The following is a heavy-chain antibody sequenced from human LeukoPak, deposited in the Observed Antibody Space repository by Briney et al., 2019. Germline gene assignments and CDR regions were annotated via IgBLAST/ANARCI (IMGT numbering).Heavy chain of an antibody. Sequence: SETLSLTCTVSGGSISSYYWSWIRQPPGKGLEWIGYIYYSGSTNYNPSLKSRVTISVDTSKNQFSLKLSSVTAADTAVYYCASHYYDGAFDIWGQGTMVTVSS. J-gene: IGHJ3*02. D-gene: IGHD3-22*01. V-gene: IGHV4-59*08. CDR2: IYYSGST. CDR3: ASHYYDGAFDI. CDR1: GGSISSYY.